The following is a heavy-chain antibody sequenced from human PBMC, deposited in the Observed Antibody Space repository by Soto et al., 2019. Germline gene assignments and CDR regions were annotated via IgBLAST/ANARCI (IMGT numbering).Heavy chain of an antibody. CDR2: INPNSGGT. Sequence: ASVKVSCKASGYTFTGYYMHWVRQAPGQGLEWMGWINPNSGGTNYAQKFQGWVTMTRDTSISTAYMELSRLRSDDTAVYYCARDSSPTGTYYYYGMEVWGQGTTVTVSS. CDR3: ARDSSPTGTYYYYGMEV. V-gene: IGHV1-2*04. D-gene: IGHD6-13*01. J-gene: IGHJ6*02. CDR1: GYTFTGYY.